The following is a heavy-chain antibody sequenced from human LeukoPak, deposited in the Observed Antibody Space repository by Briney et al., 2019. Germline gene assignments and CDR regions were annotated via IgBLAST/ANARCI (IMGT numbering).Heavy chain of an antibody. V-gene: IGHV3-21*01. Sequence: GGSLRLSCAASGFTFNRYNMNWVRRAPGKGLEWVSSISTSSSYIYYADSVRGRFTISRDNAKNSLYLQMNSLRAEDTAVYYCARDSVGPFRRSPTNAFDVWGQGTMVTVSS. J-gene: IGHJ3*01. CDR3: ARDSVGPFRRSPTNAFDV. CDR2: ISTSSSYI. D-gene: IGHD4-23*01. CDR1: GFTFNRYN.